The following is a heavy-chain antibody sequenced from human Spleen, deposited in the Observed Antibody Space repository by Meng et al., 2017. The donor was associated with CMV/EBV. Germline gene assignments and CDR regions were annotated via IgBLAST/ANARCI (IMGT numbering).Heavy chain of an antibody. CDR2: SSSSDSTI. V-gene: IGHV3-11*01. D-gene: IGHD3-10*01. Sequence: ASRFTFSADYNSWSSQAQGKGLEWIAYSSSSDSTIYYADFVKGRYTVSRDNAKKLLYLKMNSLRAEDTAVYYGARERYYGSGTYYYWGQGTLVTVSS. CDR1: RFTFSADY. J-gene: IGHJ4*02. CDR3: ARERYYGSGTYYY.